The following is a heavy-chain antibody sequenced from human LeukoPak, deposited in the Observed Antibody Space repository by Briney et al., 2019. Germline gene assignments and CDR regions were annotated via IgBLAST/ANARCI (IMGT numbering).Heavy chain of an antibody. CDR3: TTEGEYQLLLPPYYYYYMDV. D-gene: IGHD2-2*01. Sequence: PGGSLRLSCAASGFTFSNAWMSWVRQAPGKGLEWVGRIKSKTDGGTTDYAAPVKGRFTISRDDSKNTLYLQMNSLKTEDTAVYYCTTEGEYQLLLPPYYYYYMDVWGKGTTVTVSS. V-gene: IGHV3-15*01. CDR2: IKSKTDGGTT. CDR1: GFTFSNAW. J-gene: IGHJ6*03.